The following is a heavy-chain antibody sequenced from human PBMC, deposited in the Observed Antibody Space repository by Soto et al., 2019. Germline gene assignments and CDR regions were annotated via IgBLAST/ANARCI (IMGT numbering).Heavy chain of an antibody. CDR1: GASISSPNW. CDR2: ISHGGST. D-gene: IGHD3-22*01. J-gene: IGHJ5*02. Sequence: QVQLQESGPGLMKPSGTLSLTCAVSGASISSPNWWSWVRQPPGKGLEWIGDISHGGSTNYNPSRXXRXTTXVDQSKNQLSLIMHSVPAADTAVYYCASASRGYRPWGQGTVVTVSS. V-gene: IGHV4-4*02. CDR3: ASASRGYRP.